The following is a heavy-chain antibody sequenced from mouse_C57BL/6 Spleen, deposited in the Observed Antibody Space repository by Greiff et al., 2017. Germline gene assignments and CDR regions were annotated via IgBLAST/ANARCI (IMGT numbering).Heavy chain of an antibody. CDR1: GFSLTSYG. J-gene: IGHJ4*01. CDR2: IWGDGST. V-gene: IGHV2-3*01. Sequence: VQLQQSGPGLVAPSQSLSITCTVSGFSLTSYGVSWVRQPPGKGLEWLGVIWGDGSTNYHSALISRLSISKDNPKSQVFLKLNSLQTDDTATYYCAKQGVYYYGSPHYAMDYWGQGTSVTVSS. D-gene: IGHD1-1*01. CDR3: AKQGVYYYGSPHYAMDY.